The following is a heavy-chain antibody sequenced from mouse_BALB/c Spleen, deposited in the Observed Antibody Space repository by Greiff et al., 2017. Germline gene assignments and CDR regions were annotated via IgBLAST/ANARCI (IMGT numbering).Heavy chain of an antibody. CDR1: GFTFSSFG. J-gene: IGHJ3*01. CDR3: AREDRYYEYEGCAD. CDR2: ISSGSSTI. Sequence: EVKLQESGGGLVQPGGSRKLSCAASGFTFSSFGMHWVRQAPEKGLEWVAYISSGSSTIYYADTVKGRFTISRDNPKNTLFLQMTSLRSEDTAMYYCAREDRYYEYEGCADWGEGSLGTVSA. V-gene: IGHV5-17*02. D-gene: IGHD2-4*01.